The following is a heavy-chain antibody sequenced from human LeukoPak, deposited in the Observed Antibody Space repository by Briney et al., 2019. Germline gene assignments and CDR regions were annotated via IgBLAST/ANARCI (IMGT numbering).Heavy chain of an antibody. CDR2: IKQDGSEK. Sequence: GGSLRLSCAASGFTFGSYWMSWVRQAPGKGLEWVANIKQDGSEKYYVDSVKGRFTISRDNAKNSLYLQMNSLRAEDTAVYYCAREVGYYCFDYWGQGTLVTVSS. J-gene: IGHJ4*02. V-gene: IGHV3-7*01. CDR3: AREVGYYCFDY. D-gene: IGHD1-26*01. CDR1: GFTFGSYW.